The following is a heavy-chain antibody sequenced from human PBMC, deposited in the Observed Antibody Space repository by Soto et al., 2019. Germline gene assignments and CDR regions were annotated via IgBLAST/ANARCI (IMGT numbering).Heavy chain of an antibody. CDR3: ARDLWGYCGTDCYPLDV. CDR1: DGSVSSGSYY. CDR2: IYYSGST. J-gene: IGHJ6*02. Sequence: SETLSLTCTVSDGSVSSGSYYWNWIRQPPGKGLEWIGFIYYSGSTHYNPSLQSRVTISVDTSRNQFSLRLSSVTAADTAVYYCARDLWGYCGTDCYPLDVWGQGTTVTVSS. V-gene: IGHV4-61*01. D-gene: IGHD2-21*02.